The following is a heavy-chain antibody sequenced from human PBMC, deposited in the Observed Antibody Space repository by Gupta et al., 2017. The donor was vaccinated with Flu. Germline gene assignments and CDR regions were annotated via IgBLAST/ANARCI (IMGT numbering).Heavy chain of an antibody. D-gene: IGHD5-24*01. CDR1: AGSIITSSSY. CDR2: IYYTGRT. V-gene: IGHV4-39*01. J-gene: IGHJ3*02. CDR3: SRQRDDYNPAVFDI. Sequence: QLHLQESGPGLVKASETLSLDCAVPAGSIITSSSYWAWIRQPPGKGLEWIGNIYYTGRTYGNPSLNGRVVISEDSSKNQLSLKLSYVTEADTAIYYCSRQRDDYNPAVFDIWGQGARVTVS.